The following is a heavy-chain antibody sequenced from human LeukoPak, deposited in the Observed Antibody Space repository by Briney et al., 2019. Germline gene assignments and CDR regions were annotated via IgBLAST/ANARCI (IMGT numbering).Heavy chain of an antibody. CDR1: GYSFTSYW. Sequence: GESLKISCKGSGYSFTSYWIAWVRQMPGKGLEWMGIIYPGDSDTRYSPSFQGQVTISADKSISTAYLQWSSLKASDTAMYYCASLTYYYGSGMGENWFDPWGQGTLVTVSS. D-gene: IGHD3-10*01. CDR2: IYPGDSDT. J-gene: IGHJ5*02. CDR3: ASLTYYYGSGMGENWFDP. V-gene: IGHV5-51*01.